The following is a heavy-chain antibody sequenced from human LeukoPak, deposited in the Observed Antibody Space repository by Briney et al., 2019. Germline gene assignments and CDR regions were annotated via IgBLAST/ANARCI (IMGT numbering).Heavy chain of an antibody. CDR1: GFTFSSSA. V-gene: IGHV3-48*04. CDR3: VRSPHY. Sequence: GGSLRLSCAASGFTFSSSAMNWVRQAPGKGLEWVSYITSSSTTLYYTVSVKGRFTISRDNAKNSLYLQMNSLKAEDTAVYYCVRSPHYWGQG. J-gene: IGHJ4*02. CDR2: ITSSSTTL.